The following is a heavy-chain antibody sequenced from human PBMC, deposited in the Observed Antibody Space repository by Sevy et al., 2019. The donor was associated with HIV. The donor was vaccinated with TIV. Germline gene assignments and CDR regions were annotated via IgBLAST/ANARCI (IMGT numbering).Heavy chain of an antibody. CDR2: ITDSGRAT. V-gene: IGHV3-23*01. Sequence: GGSLRLSCAASGFSFSTYDMSWVRQAPGKGLEWVSSITDSGRATYYADSVKGRFTISRDNSKNTLSLQMNSLRAEDTAIYYCANENHAFYYDYWGQGTLVTVSS. D-gene: IGHD3-22*01. CDR1: GFSFSTYD. J-gene: IGHJ4*02. CDR3: ANENHAFYYDY.